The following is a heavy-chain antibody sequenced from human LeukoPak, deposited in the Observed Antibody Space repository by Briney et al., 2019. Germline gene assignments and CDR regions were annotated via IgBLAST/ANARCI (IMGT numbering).Heavy chain of an antibody. J-gene: IGHJ3*02. D-gene: IGHD3-22*01. CDR1: GFTFSSYE. CDR3: ARDGAEYYYDSSGYGGAFDI. V-gene: IGHV3-48*03. CDR2: ISSSGSTI. Sequence: PGGSLRLSCAASGFTFSSYEMNWVREAPGKGLEWVSYISSSGSTIYYADSVKGRFTISRDNAKNSLYLQMNSLRAEDTAVYYCARDGAEYYYDSSGYGGAFDIWGQGTMVTVSS.